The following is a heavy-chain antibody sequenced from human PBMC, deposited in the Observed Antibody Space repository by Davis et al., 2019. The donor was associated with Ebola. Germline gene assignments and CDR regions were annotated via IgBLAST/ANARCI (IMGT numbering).Heavy chain of an antibody. CDR3: AREASYYDFWSGTNLPYFDY. Sequence: GGSLRLSCAASGFTVRNYHISWVRQAPGKGLEWVSVHYRGGPTHYADSVQGRFTISRDDSKNSLYLQMNSLRAEDTAVYYCAREASYYDFWSGTNLPYFDYWGQGTLVTVSS. CDR1: GFTVRNYH. D-gene: IGHD3-3*01. J-gene: IGHJ4*02. V-gene: IGHV3-66*01. CDR2: HYRGGPT.